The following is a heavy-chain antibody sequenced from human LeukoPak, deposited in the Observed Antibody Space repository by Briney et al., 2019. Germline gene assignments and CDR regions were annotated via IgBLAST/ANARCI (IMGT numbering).Heavy chain of an antibody. J-gene: IGHJ4*02. CDR3: AKAILAYCGGDCRPTIDY. CDR1: GFTFSSYG. D-gene: IGHD2-21*02. CDR2: ISYDGSNK. V-gene: IGHV3-30*18. Sequence: GGSLRLSCAASGFTFSSYGMHWVRQAPGKGLEGVAVISYDGSNKYYADSVKGRFTISRDNSKNTLYLQMNSLRAEDTAVYYCAKAILAYCGGDCRPTIDYWGQGTLVTVSS.